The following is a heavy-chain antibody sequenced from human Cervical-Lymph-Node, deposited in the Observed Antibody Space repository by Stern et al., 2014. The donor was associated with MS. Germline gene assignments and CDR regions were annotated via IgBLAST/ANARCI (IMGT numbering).Heavy chain of an antibody. D-gene: IGHD3-10*01. V-gene: IGHV4-61*02. J-gene: IGHJ6*02. CDR3: ARDGRGTYYFGSGGQDSYYYGLDV. CDR2: IYTSGGP. CDR1: GGFISGGSYY. Sequence: QLQLQESGPRLVKPSQTLSLTCTVSGGFISGGSYYWTWIRQPAGKGLEWIGRIYTSGGPDYIPSLNCRFSISVALYKNPFSLRRGSVTAADTAVYYCARDGRGTYYFGSGGQDSYYYGLDVWGLGTTVTVSS.